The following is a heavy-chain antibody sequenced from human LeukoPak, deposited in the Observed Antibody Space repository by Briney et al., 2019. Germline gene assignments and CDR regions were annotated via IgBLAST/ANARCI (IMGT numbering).Heavy chain of an antibody. J-gene: IGHJ4*02. CDR2: IYPGDSDT. CDR3: ARRGTFEMATRQAFDY. Sequence: GESLKISCKGSGYSFTSYWIGWVRQMPGKGLEWMGIIYPGDSDTRYSPSFQGQVTISADKSISTAYLQWSSLKASDTAMYYCARRGTFEMATRQAFDYWGQRTLVTVSS. D-gene: IGHD5-24*01. CDR1: GYSFTSYW. V-gene: IGHV5-51*01.